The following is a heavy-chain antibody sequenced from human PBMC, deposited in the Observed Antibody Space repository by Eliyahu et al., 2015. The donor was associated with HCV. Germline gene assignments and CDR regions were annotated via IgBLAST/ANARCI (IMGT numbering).Heavy chain of an antibody. J-gene: IGHJ4*02. Sequence: EVKKPGSSVKVYCKASGGTFSTYAFSWVRQAPGQGLEWMGGIXPIFGIADYTQKFQGRVTFTADESTSTAYMELRSLRSEDTAVYYCARGGVAARPRIDYWGQGTLVTVSS. CDR2: IXPIFGIA. V-gene: IGHV1-69*19. CDR1: GGTFSTYA. CDR3: ARGGVAARPRIDY. D-gene: IGHD6-6*01.